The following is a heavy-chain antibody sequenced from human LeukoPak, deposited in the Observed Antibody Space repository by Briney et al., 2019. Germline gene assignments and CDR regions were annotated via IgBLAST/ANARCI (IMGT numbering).Heavy chain of an antibody. CDR3: ARDPYNGDYGDFYYYYMDV. J-gene: IGHJ6*03. CDR2: ISSSSSYI. CDR1: GFTFSSYS. V-gene: IGHV3-21*01. Sequence: PGGSLRLSCAASGFTFSSYSMNWVRQAPGRGLEWVSSISSSSSYIYYADSVKGRFTISRDNAKNSLYLHLNSLRDEDTAIYYCARDPYNGDYGDFYYYYMDVWGKGTTVTISS. D-gene: IGHD3-16*01.